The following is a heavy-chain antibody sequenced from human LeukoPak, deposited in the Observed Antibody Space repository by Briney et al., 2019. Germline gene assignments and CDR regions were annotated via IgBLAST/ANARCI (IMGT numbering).Heavy chain of an antibody. V-gene: IGHV3-48*01. CDR3: AKALGYCSSTSCYTPLDY. J-gene: IGHJ4*02. D-gene: IGHD2-2*02. CDR1: GFTFSSYS. CDR2: ISSSSSTI. Sequence: GGSLRLSCAASGFTFSSYSMNWVRQAPGKGLEWVSYISSSSSTIYYADSVKGRFTISRDNSKNTLYLQMNSLRAEDTAVYYCAKALGYCSSTSCYTPLDYWGQGTLVTVSS.